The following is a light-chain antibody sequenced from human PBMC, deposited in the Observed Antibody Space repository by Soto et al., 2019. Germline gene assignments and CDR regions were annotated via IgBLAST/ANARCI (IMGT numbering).Light chain of an antibody. J-gene: IGLJ3*02. CDR1: SSDVGYYNY. V-gene: IGLV2-11*01. CDR3: CSYAGSYSWV. Sequence: QSAVTQPRSVSGSPGQSVTISCTGTSSDVGYYNYVSWYQQYPGQAPKLIIYDVSKRPSGVPDRFSGSKSGNTASLTISGLQVEDDADYYCCSYAGSYSWVFGGGTKLTVL. CDR2: DVS.